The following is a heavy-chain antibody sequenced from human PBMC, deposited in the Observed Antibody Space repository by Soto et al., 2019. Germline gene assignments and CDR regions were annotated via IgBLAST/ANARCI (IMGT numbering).Heavy chain of an antibody. Sequence: QVQLVQSGAEVKKPGSSVKVSCKASGGTFSSYAISWVRQAPGQGLEWMGGIIPIFGTANYAQKFQGRVTITADESTSTAYMELSSLRCEDTAVYYCAREGYCSGGSCYRYYYGMDVWGQGTTVTVSS. D-gene: IGHD2-15*01. J-gene: IGHJ6*02. CDR1: GGTFSSYA. CDR3: AREGYCSGGSCYRYYYGMDV. V-gene: IGHV1-69*12. CDR2: IIPIFGTA.